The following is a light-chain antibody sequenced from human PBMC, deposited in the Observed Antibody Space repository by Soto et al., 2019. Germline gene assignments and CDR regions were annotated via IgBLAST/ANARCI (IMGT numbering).Light chain of an antibody. CDR1: SSNIGAGYD. CDR3: QSYDSSLSGTWV. Sequence: QSVLTQPPSVSGALGQRVTISCTVSSSNIGAGYDVHWYQQLPGTAPKLLIYGNSNRPSGVPDRCSGSKSGTSASLAITGLQAEDEADYYCQSYDSSLSGTWVFGGGTKVTVL. V-gene: IGLV1-40*01. J-gene: IGLJ3*02. CDR2: GNS.